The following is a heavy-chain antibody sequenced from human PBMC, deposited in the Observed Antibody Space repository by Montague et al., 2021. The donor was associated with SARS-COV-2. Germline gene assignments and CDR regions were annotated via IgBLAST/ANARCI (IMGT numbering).Heavy chain of an antibody. CDR1: GGSISYGGYF. V-gene: IGHV4-31*03. CDR2: IYKSGTT. Sequence: TLSLTCTVSGGSISYGGYFWNWIRQHPGKGLEWIGYIYKSGTTXYXEYHKRCVSLSVDTSKNQFFPNLSSATAVDTDLYYCARVLGGIDVWGQGTTVIVSS. J-gene: IGHJ6*02. CDR3: ARVLGGIDV. D-gene: IGHD3-10*01.